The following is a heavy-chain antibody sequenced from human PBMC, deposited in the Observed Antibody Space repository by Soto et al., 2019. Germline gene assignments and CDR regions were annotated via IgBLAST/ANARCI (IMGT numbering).Heavy chain of an antibody. CDR3: ARAGGLGAVAVDD. J-gene: IGHJ4*02. D-gene: IGHD6-19*01. CDR1: GGSISSGGYS. Sequence: QLQLQESGSGLVKPSQTLSLTCAVSGGSISSGGYSWSWIRQPPGKGLEWIGYIYHSGSTYYNPSLKSRLTISVDRSKNQFSLKLSSVSAADTAVYYCARAGGLGAVAVDDWGQGTLVTVSS. V-gene: IGHV4-30-2*01. CDR2: IYHSGST.